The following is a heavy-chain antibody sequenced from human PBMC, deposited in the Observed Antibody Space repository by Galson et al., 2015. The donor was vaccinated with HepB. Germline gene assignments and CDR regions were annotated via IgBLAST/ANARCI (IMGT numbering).Heavy chain of an antibody. J-gene: IGHJ6*02. D-gene: IGHD4-17*01. CDR1: GFTVTTNY. CDR3: TRDQGDDYVNYYYYSGMDV. V-gene: IGHV3-66*03. CDR2: IYRNGTT. Sequence: SLRLSCATSGFTVTTNYMSWVRQAPGKGLEWVSVIYRNGTTKYADSVKGRFTISRDTSKNTLYLQMNSLRGEDTAVYYCTRDQGDDYVNYYYYSGMDVWGQGTTVTVSS.